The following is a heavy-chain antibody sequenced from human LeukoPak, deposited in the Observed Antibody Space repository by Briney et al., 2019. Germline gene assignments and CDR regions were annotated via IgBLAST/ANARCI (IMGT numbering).Heavy chain of an antibody. V-gene: IGHV3-21*06. CDR3: ARGLGAYCSGGSCTFDN. CDR2: ISSSSYI. Sequence: GGSLRLSCSASEFTFSIYSMNWVRQSPGKGLEWVSSISSSSYIYYADSVKGRFTISRDNAKNRLYLQMNSLRAEDTAVYYCARGLGAYCSGGSCTFDNWGQGTLVTVSS. J-gene: IGHJ4*02. CDR1: EFTFSIYS. D-gene: IGHD2-15*01.